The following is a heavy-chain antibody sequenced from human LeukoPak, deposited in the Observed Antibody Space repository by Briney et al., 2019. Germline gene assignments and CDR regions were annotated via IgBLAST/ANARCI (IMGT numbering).Heavy chain of an antibody. V-gene: IGHV3-7*01. Sequence: GGSLRLSCAASGFTFSSYWMNWVRQVPGKGLEWVANIKQDGSEKSYVDSVKGRFTISRDNAKNSLYLQMNSLRAEDTAVNYCARETAVGSDYWGQGTLVTVSS. CDR1: GFTFSSYW. J-gene: IGHJ4*02. CDR2: IKQDGSEK. CDR3: ARETAVGSDY. D-gene: IGHD5-18*01.